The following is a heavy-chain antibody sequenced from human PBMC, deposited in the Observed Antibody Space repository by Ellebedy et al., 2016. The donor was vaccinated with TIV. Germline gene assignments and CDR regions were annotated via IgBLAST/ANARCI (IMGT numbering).Heavy chain of an antibody. CDR1: GLTFSSHA. CDR2: ISGSGGNT. J-gene: IGHJ3*02. D-gene: IGHD4-23*01. Sequence: GESLKISCAASGLTFSSHAMSWVRQAPGKGLEWVSSISGSGGNTYYADSAKGRFTISRDNSKDTLYLQVNSLRAEDTAVYYCARDPVGVGPAFDIWGQGTMVTVSS. CDR3: ARDPVGVGPAFDI. V-gene: IGHV3-23*01.